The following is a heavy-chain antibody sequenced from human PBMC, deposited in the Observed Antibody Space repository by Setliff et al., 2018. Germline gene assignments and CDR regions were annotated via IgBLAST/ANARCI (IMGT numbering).Heavy chain of an antibody. CDR3: ARVKVIVGATPRTYYMDV. D-gene: IGHD1-26*01. CDR2: MNPNSGNT. CDR1: GYTFTSYD. V-gene: IGHV1-8*03. J-gene: IGHJ6*03. Sequence: ASVKVSCKASGYTFTSYDINWVRQATGQGLEWMGWMNPNSGNTGYAQKFQGRVTITRNTSISTAYMELSSLRSEDTAVYYCARVKVIVGATPRTYYMDVWGKGTTVTVAS.